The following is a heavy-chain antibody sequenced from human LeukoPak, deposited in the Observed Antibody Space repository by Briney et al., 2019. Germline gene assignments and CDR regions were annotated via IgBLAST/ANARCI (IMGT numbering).Heavy chain of an antibody. V-gene: IGHV3-23*01. CDR2: ISVSGNT. CDR3: AKAPVTTCSGAYCSPFDY. J-gene: IGHJ4*02. CDR1: GFTLSSYA. D-gene: IGHD2-15*01. Sequence: GGSLRLSCAASGFTLSSYAMSWVRQGPGKGLEWVSAISVSGNTYHADSVKGRFTISRDSYKNTLYLQMNSLRAEDAAVYYCAKAPVTTCSGAYCSPFDYWGQGTLVTVSS.